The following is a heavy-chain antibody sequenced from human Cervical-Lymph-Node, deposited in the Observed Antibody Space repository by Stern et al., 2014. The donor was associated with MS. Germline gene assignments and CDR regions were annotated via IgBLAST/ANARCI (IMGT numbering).Heavy chain of an antibody. CDR2: IYPGDSDT. CDR3: ARHCAKREQCAFDY. J-gene: IGHJ4*02. D-gene: IGHD6-19*01. Sequence: EVQLVESGAEVKKPGESLKISCKGSGYSFTNYWIGWGRQMPGKGLEWMGSIYPGDSDTRYSPSFQGQVTISADKSIRTASLQWSSLKASDTAMYYCARHCAKREQCAFDYWGQGTLVTVSS. CDR1: GYSFTNYW. V-gene: IGHV5-51*01.